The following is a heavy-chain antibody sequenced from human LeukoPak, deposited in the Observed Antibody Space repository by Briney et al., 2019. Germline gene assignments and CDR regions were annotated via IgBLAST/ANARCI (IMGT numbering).Heavy chain of an antibody. CDR3: ARDNYYGSGYYYGMDV. V-gene: IGHV3-74*01. D-gene: IGHD3-10*01. Sequence: GGSLRLSCAASGFTFSRYWMYWVRQAPGKGLVGVSRINSDGSSTSYADSVKGRFTISRDNAKNTLYLRMNSLRAEDTAVYYCARDNYYGSGYYYGMDVWGQGTTVTVSS. CDR2: INSDGSST. J-gene: IGHJ6*02. CDR1: GFTFSRYW.